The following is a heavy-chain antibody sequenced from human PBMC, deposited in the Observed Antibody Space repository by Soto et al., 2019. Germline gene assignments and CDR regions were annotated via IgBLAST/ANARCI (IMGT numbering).Heavy chain of an antibody. D-gene: IGHD3-16*01. V-gene: IGHV3-7*01. Sequence: GGSLRLSCAASGFTFSSYWMSWVRQAPGKGLEWVANIKQDGSEKYYVDSVKGRFTISRDNAKNSLYLQMNSLRAEDTAVYYCARVWVLGGYCFDYWGQGTLVTVSS. CDR3: ARVWVLGGYCFDY. J-gene: IGHJ4*02. CDR2: IKQDGSEK. CDR1: GFTFSSYW.